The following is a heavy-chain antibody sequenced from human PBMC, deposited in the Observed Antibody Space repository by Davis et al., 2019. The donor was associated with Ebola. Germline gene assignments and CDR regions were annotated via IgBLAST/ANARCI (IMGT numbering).Heavy chain of an antibody. CDR1: VITFSSYA. J-gene: IGHJ6*02. CDR3: AAHSAYYYGMDV. CDR2: ISGSGGST. Sequence: GESLKISCTDSVITFSSYAMTWVRQAPGKGLEWVSAISGSGGSTYYADSVKGRFTISRDNSKNTLYLQMNSLRAEDTAVYYCAAHSAYYYGMDVWGQGTTVTVSS. V-gene: IGHV3-23*01.